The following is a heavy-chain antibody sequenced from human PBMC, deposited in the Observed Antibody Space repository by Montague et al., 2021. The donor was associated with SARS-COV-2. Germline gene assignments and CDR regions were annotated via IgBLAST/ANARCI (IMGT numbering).Heavy chain of an antibody. CDR3: ARGRTLNYYYYMDV. D-gene: IGHD2-15*01. CDR2: INHSGST. CDR1: GGSFSGYY. Sequence: SETLSLTCAVYGGSFSGYYWIWIRQPPGKGLEWIGEINHSGSTNYNPSLKSRVTISVDTSKNQFSLKLSYVTAADTAVYYCARGRTLNYYYYMDVWDKGTTVTVSS. V-gene: IGHV4-34*01. J-gene: IGHJ6*03.